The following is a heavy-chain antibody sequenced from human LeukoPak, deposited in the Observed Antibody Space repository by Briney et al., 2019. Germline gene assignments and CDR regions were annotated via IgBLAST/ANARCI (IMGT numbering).Heavy chain of an antibody. CDR2: IYYSGST. CDR3: AREPDY. CDR1: GVSISSGGYY. Sequence: PSETLSLTCTVSGVSISSGGYYWSWNRQHPGKGLEWIVYIYYSGSTSYNPSHKSRVTISVDTSKNQFSLKLSSVTAADTAVYYCAREPDYWGQGTLVSVSS. V-gene: IGHV4-31*03. J-gene: IGHJ4*02.